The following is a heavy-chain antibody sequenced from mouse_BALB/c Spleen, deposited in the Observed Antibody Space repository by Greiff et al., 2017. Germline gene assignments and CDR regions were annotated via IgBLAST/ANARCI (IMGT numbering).Heavy chain of an antibody. Sequence: EVQLVESGGGLVQPGGSRKLSCAASGFTFSSFGMHWVRQAPEKGLEWVAYISSGSSTIYYADTVKGRFTISRDNPKNTLFLQMTSLRSEDTAMYYCASDGTGAMDYWGQGTSVTVSS. D-gene: IGHD2-3*01. V-gene: IGHV5-17*02. CDR2: ISSGSSTI. CDR3: ASDGTGAMDY. CDR1: GFTFSSFG. J-gene: IGHJ4*01.